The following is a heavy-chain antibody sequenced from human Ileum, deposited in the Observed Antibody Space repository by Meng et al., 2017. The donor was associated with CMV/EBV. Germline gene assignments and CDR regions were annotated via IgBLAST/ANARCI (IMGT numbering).Heavy chain of an antibody. V-gene: IGHV3-7*01. D-gene: IGHD2-8*01. CDR3: ASTGPLYGLYFCY. CDR2: IKQDGSEK. CDR1: GFTFSRSW. J-gene: IGHJ4*02. Sequence: GESLKISCAASGFTFSRSWMTWVRQAPGKGLEWVANIKQDGSEKYHVDSVKGRFTIFRDNAKNSVYLQMNSLRAEDTAVYYCASTGPLYGLYFCYWGQGTLVTVSS.